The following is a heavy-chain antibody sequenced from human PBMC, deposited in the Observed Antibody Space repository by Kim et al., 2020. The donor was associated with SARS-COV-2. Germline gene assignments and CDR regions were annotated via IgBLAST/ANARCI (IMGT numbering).Heavy chain of an antibody. CDR3: VKELKDY. J-gene: IGHJ4*02. V-gene: IGHV3-64D*06. Sequence: GGSTYYADSVKGRFTISRDNSTTTLYLQMSSMRAEDTAVYYCVKELKDYWGQGTLVTVSS. CDR2: GGST.